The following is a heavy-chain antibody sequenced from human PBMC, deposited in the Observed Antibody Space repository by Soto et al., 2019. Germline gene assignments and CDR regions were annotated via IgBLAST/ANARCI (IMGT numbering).Heavy chain of an antibody. J-gene: IGHJ4*02. CDR2: ISYDGSNK. CDR3: AKERGNYGDYAPFDY. Sequence: GGSLRLSCAASGFTFSSYGMHWVRQAPGKGLEWVAVISYDGSNKYYADSVKGRFTISRDNSKNTLYLQMNSLRAEDTAVYYCAKERGNYGDYAPFDYWGQGTLVTVSS. CDR1: GFTFSSYG. D-gene: IGHD4-17*01. V-gene: IGHV3-30*18.